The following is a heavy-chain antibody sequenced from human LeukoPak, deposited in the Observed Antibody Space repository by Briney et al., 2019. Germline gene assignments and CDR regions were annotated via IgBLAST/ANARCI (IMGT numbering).Heavy chain of an antibody. Sequence: SETXXLTCAVYGGSFSGYYWTWIRQPPGKGREGIGEINHRGSTHYNPSLKRRVTISVDTCKKKLSLKVSAVTAADTAVYFCASRPRDSSGYDYSYYFDYWGQGTLVTVSS. J-gene: IGHJ4*02. CDR2: INHRGST. D-gene: IGHD3-22*01. CDR1: GGSFSGYY. V-gene: IGHV4-34*01. CDR3: ASRPRDSSGYDYSYYFDY.